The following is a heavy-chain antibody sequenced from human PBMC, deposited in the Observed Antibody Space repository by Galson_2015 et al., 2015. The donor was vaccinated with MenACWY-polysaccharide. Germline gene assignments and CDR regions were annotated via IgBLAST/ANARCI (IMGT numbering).Heavy chain of an antibody. J-gene: IGHJ4*02. CDR3: ARDPYYYGSGTEY. D-gene: IGHD3-10*01. V-gene: IGHV3-30-3*01. CDR2: DGSNK. Sequence: DGSNKYYADSVKGRFTISRDNSKNTLYLQMNSLRAEDTAVYYCARDPYYYGSGTEYWGQGTLVTVSS.